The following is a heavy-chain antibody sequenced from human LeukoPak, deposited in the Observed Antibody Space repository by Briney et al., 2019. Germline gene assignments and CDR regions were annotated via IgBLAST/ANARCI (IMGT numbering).Heavy chain of an antibody. CDR1: GYTFTTFG. Sequence: ASVKVSCKTSGYTFTTFGVSWERQAPGQGLEWVGWINTYNDKTNYARKFQGRVTMTTDTSTNTVYMELRRLRSDDTAMYYCAKEKEDTSSFDHWGQGTLVAVSS. CDR3: AKEKEDTSSFDH. J-gene: IGHJ4*02. V-gene: IGHV1-18*01. CDR2: INTYNDKT. D-gene: IGHD2-15*01.